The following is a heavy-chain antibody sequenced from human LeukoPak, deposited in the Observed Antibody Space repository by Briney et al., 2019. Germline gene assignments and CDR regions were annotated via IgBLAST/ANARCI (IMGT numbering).Heavy chain of an antibody. D-gene: IGHD2-15*01. CDR3: VVGGSPGY. Sequence: GGSLRLSCAASGLSFSAYKMHWVRQAPRRGLVWVSRISTDGYTTDYADFVQGRFTASRDNTKNTWSLEMNSLRAEDTAVYYCVVGGSPGYWGQGTLVTVSS. J-gene: IGHJ4*02. V-gene: IGHV3-74*01. CDR1: GLSFSAYK. CDR2: ISTDGYTT.